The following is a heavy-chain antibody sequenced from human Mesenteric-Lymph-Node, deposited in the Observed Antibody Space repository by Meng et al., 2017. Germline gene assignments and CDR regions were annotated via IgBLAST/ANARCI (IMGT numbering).Heavy chain of an antibody. CDR2: IYYSGST. CDR3: ARDLGVATSIAGFVY. D-gene: IGHD5-12*01. J-gene: IGHJ4*02. Sequence: QVQLQESGPGLGKPSQTLSLSCTVSGGSISRGDYYWSWIRQPPGKGLEWIGYIYYSGSTYYNPSLKSRVTISVDTSKNQFSLRLSSVTAADTAVYYCARDLGVATSIAGFVYWGQGTLVTVSS. CDR1: GGSISRGDYY. V-gene: IGHV4-30-4*01.